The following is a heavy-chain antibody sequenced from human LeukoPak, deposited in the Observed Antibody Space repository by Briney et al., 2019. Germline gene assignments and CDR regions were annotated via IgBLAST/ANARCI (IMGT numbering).Heavy chain of an antibody. D-gene: IGHD3-22*01. V-gene: IGHV1-8*01. CDR3: ARFPRDDYDSSGNPSDAFDI. Sequence: ASVKVSCKASGYTFTSYDINWVRQATGQGLEWMGWMNPNSGNTGYAQKFQGRVTMTRNTSISTAYMELSSLRSEDTAVYYCARFPRDDYDSSGNPSDAFDIWGQGTMVTVSS. CDR2: MNPNSGNT. J-gene: IGHJ3*02. CDR1: GYTFTSYD.